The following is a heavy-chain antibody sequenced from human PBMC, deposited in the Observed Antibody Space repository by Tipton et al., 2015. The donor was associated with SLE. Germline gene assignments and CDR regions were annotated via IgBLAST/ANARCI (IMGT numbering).Heavy chain of an antibody. D-gene: IGHD3-3*01. J-gene: IGHJ4*02. Sequence: LRLSCAVYGGSFSGYYWSWIRQPPGKGLEWIGEINHSGGTNYNPSLKSRVTISVDTSKNQFSLKLSSVTAADTAVYYCARRGRTLRFLGWLWANWGQGTLVTVSS. CDR3: ARRGRTLRFLGWLWAN. V-gene: IGHV4-34*01. CDR1: GGSFSGYY. CDR2: INHSGGT.